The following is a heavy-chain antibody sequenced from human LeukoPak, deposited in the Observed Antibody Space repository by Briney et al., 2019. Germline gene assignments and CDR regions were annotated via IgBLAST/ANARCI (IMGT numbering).Heavy chain of an antibody. CDR1: GFTSSSYE. CDR2: ISDSGSTT. J-gene: IGHJ4*02. CDR3: AKDRRAGSYDY. V-gene: IGHV3-23*01. Sequence: GGSLRLSCAASGFTSSSYEMNWVRQAPGKGLEWVSYISDSGSTTYYADSVKGRFTISRDNSKNTLYLQMNSLRAEDTAVYYCAKDRRAGSYDYWGQGTLVTVSS. D-gene: IGHD3-10*01.